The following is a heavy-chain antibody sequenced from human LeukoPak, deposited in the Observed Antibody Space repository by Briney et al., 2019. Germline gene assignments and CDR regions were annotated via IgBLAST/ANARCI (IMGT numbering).Heavy chain of an antibody. D-gene: IGHD3-16*01. CDR3: ARVVITFGGAYPYFDY. V-gene: IGHV4-39*07. J-gene: IGHJ4*02. CDR1: GGSISSSSYY. Sequence: PSETLSLTCTVSGGSISSSSYYWGWIRQPPGKGLEWIGSIYYSGSTYYNPSLKSRVTISVDTSKNQFSLKLSSVTAADTAVYYCARVVITFGGAYPYFDYWGQGTLVTVSS. CDR2: IYYSGST.